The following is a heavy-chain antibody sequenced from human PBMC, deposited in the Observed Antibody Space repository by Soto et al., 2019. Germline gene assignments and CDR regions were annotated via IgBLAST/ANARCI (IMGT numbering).Heavy chain of an antibody. CDR1: GGSISSYY. Sequence: QVQLQESGPGLVKPSETLSLTCTVSGGSISSYYWSWIRQPPGKGLEWIGYIYYSGSTNYNPSLKSRVTISVDTSKNQFSLKLSSVTAADTAVYYCAREGGYSYGYGHYYYYGMDVWGQGTTVTVSS. CDR2: IYYSGST. CDR3: AREGGYSYGYGHYYYYGMDV. J-gene: IGHJ6*02. V-gene: IGHV4-59*01. D-gene: IGHD5-18*01.